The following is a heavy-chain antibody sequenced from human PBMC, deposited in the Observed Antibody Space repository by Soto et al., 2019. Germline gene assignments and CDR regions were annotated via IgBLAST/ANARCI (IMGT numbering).Heavy chain of an antibody. J-gene: IGHJ6*02. CDR3: NRGSSRFQDPYYYYALDV. Sequence: SETLSLTCAVYGGSFSGYYWSWIRQPPGKGLEWIGEINHSGSTNYNPSLKSRVTISVDTSKNQFSLKLSSVTAADTAVYYCNRGSSRFQDPYYYYALDVWGQGTTVTVSS. CDR2: INHSGST. D-gene: IGHD6-13*01. CDR1: GGSFSGYY. V-gene: IGHV4-34*01.